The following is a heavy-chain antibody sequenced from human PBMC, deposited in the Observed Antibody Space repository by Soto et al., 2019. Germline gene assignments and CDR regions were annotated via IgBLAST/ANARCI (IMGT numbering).Heavy chain of an antibody. CDR1: GFTFSDAW. CDR3: ATAGMGGGWYLVH. CDR2: IKSKIDGETI. D-gene: IGHD6-19*01. J-gene: IGHJ4*02. Sequence: GGSLRLSCAASGFTFSDAWLHWVRQAPGKGLEWVGRIKSKIDGETIDYGAPVKGRFTISRDDSKDTLYLQMNSLKTDDTAVYSCATAGMGGGWYLVHWGQGALVTVSS. V-gene: IGHV3-15*07.